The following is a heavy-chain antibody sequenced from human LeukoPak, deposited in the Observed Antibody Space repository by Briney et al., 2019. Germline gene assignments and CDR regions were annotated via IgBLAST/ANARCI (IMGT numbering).Heavy chain of an antibody. Sequence: ASVKVSCKASGYTFTGYYIHWVRQAPGQGLEWMGLINPNSGGTNYAPTFQGRVTMTRDTSISTAYMELSRLTSDDTTIYYCATTLHIVVVTWHAFDIWGQGTMVTVSS. CDR2: INPNSGGT. CDR1: GYTFTGYY. J-gene: IGHJ3*02. D-gene: IGHD2-21*02. CDR3: ATTLHIVVVTWHAFDI. V-gene: IGHV1-2*02.